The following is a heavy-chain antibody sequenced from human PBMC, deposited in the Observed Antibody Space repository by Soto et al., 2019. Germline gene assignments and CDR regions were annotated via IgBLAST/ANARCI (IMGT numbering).Heavy chain of an antibody. CDR3: ARDLGTYPGSYFDY. CDR1: GFTFRSYG. Sequence: GGSLRLSCAASGFTFRSYGMFWVRQAPGKGLEWVALIWYDGSKKYYADSVKGRFTISRDDSKNTLNLQMNSLRAEDTAVYHCARDLGTYPGSYFDYWGQGTLVTVSS. J-gene: IGHJ4*02. CDR2: IWYDGSKK. D-gene: IGHD2-15*01. V-gene: IGHV3-33*01.